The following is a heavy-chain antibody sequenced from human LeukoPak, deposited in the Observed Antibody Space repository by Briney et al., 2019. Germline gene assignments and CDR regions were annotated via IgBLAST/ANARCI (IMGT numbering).Heavy chain of an antibody. CDR2: ISYDGSNK. Sequence: PGGSLRLSCAASGFTFSSYGMHWVRQAPGKGLEWVAVISYDGSNKYYADSVKGRFTISRDNSKNTLYLQMNSLRAEDTAVYYCAKFGRTVVGDYWGQGTLVTVSS. V-gene: IGHV3-30*18. CDR1: GFTFSSYG. D-gene: IGHD4-23*01. J-gene: IGHJ4*02. CDR3: AKFGRTVVGDY.